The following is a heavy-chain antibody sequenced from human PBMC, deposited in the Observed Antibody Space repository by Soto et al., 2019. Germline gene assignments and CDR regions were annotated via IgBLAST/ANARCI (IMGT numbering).Heavy chain of an antibody. CDR2: IFPGGST. CDR1: GFTFSTYT. J-gene: IGHJ4*02. D-gene: IGHD5-12*01. CDR3: AKCMGGWWLRPFDY. Sequence: GGSLRLSCAASGFTFSTYTMNWVRQAPGKGLEWVAGIFPGGSTYYANSVKGRFTISRDHSQSSVFLQMSSLRDEDTAVYYCAKCMGGWWLRPFDYWGQGTLVTVSS. V-gene: IGHV3-23*03.